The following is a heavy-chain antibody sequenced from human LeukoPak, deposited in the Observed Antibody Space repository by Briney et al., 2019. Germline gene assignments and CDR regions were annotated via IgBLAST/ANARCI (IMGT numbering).Heavy chain of an antibody. V-gene: IGHV3-23*01. CDR3: AKPRAMTTGVGRYFDL. CDR1: GFTFTSYA. J-gene: IGHJ2*01. D-gene: IGHD1-1*01. CDR2: ISGGGENT. Sequence: GGSLRLSCAASGFTFTSYAMSWIRQAPGKGLEWVSDISGGGENTYYADSVKGRFTISRDNSKNTLYLQMNSLRAEDTATYYCAKPRAMTTGVGRYFDLWDRGTLVTVSS.